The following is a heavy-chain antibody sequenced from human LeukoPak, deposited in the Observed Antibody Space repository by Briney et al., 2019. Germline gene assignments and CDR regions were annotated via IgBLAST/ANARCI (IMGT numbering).Heavy chain of an antibody. CDR2: IKSKTDGGTT. CDR1: GFTFSNAW. V-gene: IGHV3-15*01. Sequence: GGSLRLSCAASGFTFSNAWMRWVRQAPGKGLEWVGRIKSKTDGGTTDYAAPVKGRFTISRDDSKNTLYLQMNSLKTEDTAVYYCILDIVVVPAAKNFDYWGQGTLVTVSS. CDR3: ILDIVVVPAAKNFDY. D-gene: IGHD2-2*03. J-gene: IGHJ4*02.